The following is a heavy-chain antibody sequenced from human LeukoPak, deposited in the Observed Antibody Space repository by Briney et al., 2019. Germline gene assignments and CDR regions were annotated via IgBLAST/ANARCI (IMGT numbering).Heavy chain of an antibody. CDR1: GFTFSSYG. V-gene: IGHV3-30*02. CDR2: IRYDGSNK. J-gene: IGHJ6*03. Sequence: GGSLRLSCAASGFTFSSYGMHWVRQAPGKGLEWVAFIRYDGSNKYYADSVKGRFAISRDNSKNTLYLQMNSLRAEDTAVYYCAKAPLGAINYYYYYMDVWGKGTTVTVSS. CDR3: AKAPLGAINYYYYYMDV. D-gene: IGHD1-26*01.